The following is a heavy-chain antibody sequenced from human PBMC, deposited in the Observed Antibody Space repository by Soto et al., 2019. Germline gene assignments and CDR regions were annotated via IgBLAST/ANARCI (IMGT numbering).Heavy chain of an antibody. CDR2: IYPGDSDT. V-gene: IGHV5-51*01. D-gene: IGHD3-10*01. CDR3: ARLDSDKIGDDLLWFGELTQNWFDP. CDR1: GYSFTSYW. Sequence: EVQLVQSGAEVKKPGESLKISCKGSGYSFTSYWIGWVRQMPGKGLEWMGIIYPGDSDTRYSPSFQGQVTISADKSISTAYLQWSSLKASDTAMYYCARLDSDKIGDDLLWFGELTQNWFDPWGQGTLVTVSS. J-gene: IGHJ5*02.